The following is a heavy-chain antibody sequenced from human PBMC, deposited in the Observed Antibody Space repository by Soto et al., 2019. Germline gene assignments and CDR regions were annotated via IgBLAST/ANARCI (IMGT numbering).Heavy chain of an antibody. V-gene: IGHV3-23*01. D-gene: IGHD2-15*01. J-gene: IGHJ4*01. Sequence: EVQLLESGGGMVQPGGSLRLSCAASGFTFSTYAMSWVRQAPGKGLECVSAISGSGGTTSYADSVRGRFSISRDNSNNMLYLQMRSLRAADTAISYCTKSLYGGNDYWGIGNQVTVSS. CDR2: ISGSGGTT. CDR1: GFTFSTYA. CDR3: TKSLYGGNDY.